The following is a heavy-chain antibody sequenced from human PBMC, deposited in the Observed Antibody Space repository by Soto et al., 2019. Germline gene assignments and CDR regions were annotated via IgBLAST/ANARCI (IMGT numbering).Heavy chain of an antibody. CDR1: GFTFSSHA. D-gene: IGHD2-21*01. Sequence: EVQLLESGGGLVQPGGSLRLSCAASGFTFSSHAVSWVRQAPGKGLEWVSAVGGSGSSTYYSDSVKGRFTVSRDNSKNTLHLQIDSLRAEDTALYYCCTGCRRGGGSYCYHTEYCHHWSQCTVVTVS. J-gene: IGHJ1*01. CDR2: VGGSGSST. V-gene: IGHV3-23*01. CDR3: CTGCRRGGGSYCYHTEYCHH.